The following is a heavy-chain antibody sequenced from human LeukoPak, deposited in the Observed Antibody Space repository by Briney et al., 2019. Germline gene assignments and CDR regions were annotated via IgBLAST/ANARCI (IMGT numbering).Heavy chain of an antibody. V-gene: IGHV1-18*01. CDR3: ARVTMVRGAMEDYYYGMDV. D-gene: IGHD3-10*01. CDR2: ISAYNGNT. J-gene: IGHJ6*02. Sequence: ASVKVSCKASGYTFTSYGISWVRQAPGRGLEWMGWISAYNGNTNYAQKLQGRVTMTTDTSTSTAYMELRSLRSDDTAVYYCARVTMVRGAMEDYYYGMDVWGHGNTVTVSS. CDR1: GYTFTSYG.